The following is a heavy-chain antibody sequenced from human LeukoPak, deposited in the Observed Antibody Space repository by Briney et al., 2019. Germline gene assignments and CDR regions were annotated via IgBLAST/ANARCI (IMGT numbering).Heavy chain of an antibody. D-gene: IGHD6-13*01. Sequence: QPGGSLRLSCAASGFTFSSYAMSWVRQAPGKGLEWVSAISGSGGSTYYADSVKGRFTISRDNSKNTLYLQMNSLRAGDTAVYYCAKRPLYRSSSPTSYFQHWGQGTLVTVSS. V-gene: IGHV3-23*01. CDR2: ISGSGGST. J-gene: IGHJ1*01. CDR3: AKRPLYRSSSPTSYFQH. CDR1: GFTFSSYA.